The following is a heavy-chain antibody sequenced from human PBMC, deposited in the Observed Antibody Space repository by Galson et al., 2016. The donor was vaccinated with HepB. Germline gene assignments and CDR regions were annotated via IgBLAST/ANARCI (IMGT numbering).Heavy chain of an antibody. CDR2: ISGSRGST. D-gene: IGHD6-13*01. Sequence: SLRLSCAASGFTFSSYAMTWVRQAPGKGLEWVSAISGSRGSTYYADSVKGRFTIFRDNSKNTLYLKMDRLRAEDTAVYYCAKLPVAGYYFDYWGQGTLVTVSS. CDR1: GFTFSSYA. V-gene: IGHV3-23*01. J-gene: IGHJ4*02. CDR3: AKLPVAGYYFDY.